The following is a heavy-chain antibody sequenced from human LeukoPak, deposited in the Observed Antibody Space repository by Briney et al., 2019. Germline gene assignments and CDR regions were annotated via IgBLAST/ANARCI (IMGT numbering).Heavy chain of an antibody. D-gene: IGHD6-25*01. J-gene: IGHJ3*01. CDR3: ARATDNSGGRAFDL. Sequence: SETLSLTCAVYGGSFSGYYWSWIRQPPGKGLEWIGEINHSGSTNYNPSLKSRVTISVDTSKNQFSLKLSSVPAADTAVYYCARATDNSGGRAFDLWGQGTMVTVSS. V-gene: IGHV4-34*01. CDR1: GGSFSGYY. CDR2: INHSGST.